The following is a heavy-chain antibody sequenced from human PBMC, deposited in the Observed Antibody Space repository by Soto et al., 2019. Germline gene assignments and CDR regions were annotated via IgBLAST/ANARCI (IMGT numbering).Heavy chain of an antibody. Sequence: EVQLLESGGRLVPPGGSLRLSFAGSRFSFSNYAMTWARQAPGGGLEWVSSITGSGGGTTYADSVKGRFTISRDNSKNILYLQMDSLRADDTAVYYCSTDPNGDYIGAFDNWGQGTMVTVSS. D-gene: IGHD4-17*01. CDR1: RFSFSNYA. V-gene: IGHV3-23*01. J-gene: IGHJ3*02. CDR3: STDPNGDYIGAFDN. CDR2: ITGSGGGT.